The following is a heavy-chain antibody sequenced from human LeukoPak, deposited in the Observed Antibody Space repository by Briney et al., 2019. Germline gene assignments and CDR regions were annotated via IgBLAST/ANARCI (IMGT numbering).Heavy chain of an antibody. CDR1: GFTFSSYG. D-gene: IGHD4-17*01. V-gene: IGHV3-30*03. CDR2: ISYDGSNE. J-gene: IGHJ4*02. CDR3: ARAGRADGDYHYFDY. Sequence: GRSLRLSCAASGFTFSSYGMHWVRQAPGKGLEWVALISYDGSNEYYADSVRGRFTISRDNSKFTLYMQMNSLRAEDTAVYYCARAGRADGDYHYFDYWGQGTLVTVSS.